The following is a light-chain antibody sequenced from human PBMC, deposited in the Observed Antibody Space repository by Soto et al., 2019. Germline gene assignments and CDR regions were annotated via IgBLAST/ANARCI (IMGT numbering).Light chain of an antibody. V-gene: IGLV2-14*03. Sequence: QSVLTQPASVSASPGQSITISCTGSSADVGGYDYVSWYQQHPGGAPRLLIFDVTSRPSGISSRFSGSKSGNTASLTISGLQAEDEAFYYCASYRSTTTPVIFGGGTQLTVL. CDR2: DVT. CDR3: ASYRSTTTPVI. CDR1: SADVGGYDY. J-gene: IGLJ2*01.